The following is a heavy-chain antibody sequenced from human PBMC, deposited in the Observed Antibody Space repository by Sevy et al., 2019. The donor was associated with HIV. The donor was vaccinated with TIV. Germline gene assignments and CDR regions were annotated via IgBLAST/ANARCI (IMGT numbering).Heavy chain of an antibody. CDR2: IRSNTYDATP. CDR1: GFVFADHA. D-gene: IGHD3-22*01. CDR3: ASRSDSYFYYFDY. Sequence: GGSLRLSCTVSGFVFADHAMSWFRQAPGKGLEWVGFIRSNTYDATPEYAASVKGRFTISRDDSKSTAYLHINSLNTGDTAVYYCASRSDSYFYYFDYWGQGALVTVSS. J-gene: IGHJ4*02. V-gene: IGHV3-49*03.